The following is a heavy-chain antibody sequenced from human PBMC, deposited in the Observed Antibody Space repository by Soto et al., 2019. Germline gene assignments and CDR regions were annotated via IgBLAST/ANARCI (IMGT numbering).Heavy chain of an antibody. J-gene: IGHJ5*02. V-gene: IGHV4-34*01. D-gene: IGHD2-2*01. Sequence: SETLSLTCAVYGGSFSGYYWSWIRQPPGKGLEWIGEINHSGSTNYNPSLKSRVTISVDTSKNQFSLKLSSVTAADTAVYYCARYGVVVVPAATSWFDPWGQGTLVTVSS. CDR1: GGSFSGYY. CDR3: ARYGVVVVPAATSWFDP. CDR2: INHSGST.